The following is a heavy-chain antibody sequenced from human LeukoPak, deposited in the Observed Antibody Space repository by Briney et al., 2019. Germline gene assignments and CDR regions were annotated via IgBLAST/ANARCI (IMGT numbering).Heavy chain of an antibody. Sequence: PGGSLRLSCAASGFTFSSYWMSWVRQAPGKGLEWVSYISSSSSTIYYADSVKGRFTISRDNAKNSLYLQMNSLRAEDTAVYYCARDLPDLTYWGQGTLVTVSS. CDR3: ARDLPDLTY. CDR1: GFTFSSYW. V-gene: IGHV3-48*01. D-gene: IGHD3-9*01. J-gene: IGHJ4*02. CDR2: ISSSSSTI.